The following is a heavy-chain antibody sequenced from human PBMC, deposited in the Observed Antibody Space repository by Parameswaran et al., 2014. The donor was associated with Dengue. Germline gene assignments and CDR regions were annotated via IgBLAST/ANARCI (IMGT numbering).Heavy chain of an antibody. CDR2: ISSSSRTI. Sequence: KWIRQPPGKGLEWVSYISSSSRTINYADSVKGRFTISRDHAKDSLYLQMNSLRDEDTAVYYCARDLGPLYRTIDYWGQGTLVTVSS. CDR3: ARDLGPLYRTIDY. J-gene: IGHJ4*02. V-gene: IGHV3-48*02. D-gene: IGHD5-12*01.